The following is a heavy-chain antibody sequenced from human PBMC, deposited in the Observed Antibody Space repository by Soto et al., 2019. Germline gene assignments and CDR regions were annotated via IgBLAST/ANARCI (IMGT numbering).Heavy chain of an antibody. CDR3: ATSYDSSGYDY. CDR1: GFTFSSYA. Sequence: GVSLRLSCAASGFTFSSYAMSWVRQAPGKGLEWVSALSGSGISTYYADTVKGRFTISRDNSRNTLYLQMNSLRAEDTAVYYCATSYDSSGYDYWGQGTLVTVSS. CDR2: LSGSGIST. D-gene: IGHD3-22*01. J-gene: IGHJ4*02. V-gene: IGHV3-23*01.